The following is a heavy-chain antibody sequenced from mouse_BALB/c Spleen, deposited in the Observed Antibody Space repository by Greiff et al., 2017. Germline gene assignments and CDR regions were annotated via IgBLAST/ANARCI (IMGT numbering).Heavy chain of an antibody. CDR2: ISSGGST. Sequence: EVKVVESGGGLVKPGGSLKLSCAASGFTFSSYAMSWVRQTPEKRLEWVASISSGGSTYYPDSVKGRFTISRDNARNILYLQMSSLRSEDTAMYYCARDEATYWYFDVWGAGTTVTVSS. V-gene: IGHV5-6-5*01. D-gene: IGHD3-2*02. J-gene: IGHJ1*01. CDR3: ARDEATYWYFDV. CDR1: GFTFSSYA.